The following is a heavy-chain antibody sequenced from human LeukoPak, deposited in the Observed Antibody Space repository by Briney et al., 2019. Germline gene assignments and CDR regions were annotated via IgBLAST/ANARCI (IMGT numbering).Heavy chain of an antibody. Sequence: PGGSLRLSCTASGLTFSTSGFNWVRQAPGKGLEWVASIGPTGSDRYHADSIKGRFTISRDNAKNSLYLQMNSLRAEDTAIYYCFGIFWGQGTLVTVSS. D-gene: IGHD1-14*01. V-gene: IGHV3-21*01. CDR1: GLTFSTSG. CDR2: IGPTGSDR. CDR3: FGIF. J-gene: IGHJ4*02.